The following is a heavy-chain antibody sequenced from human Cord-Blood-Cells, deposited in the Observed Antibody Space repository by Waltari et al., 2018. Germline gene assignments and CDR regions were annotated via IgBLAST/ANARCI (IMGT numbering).Heavy chain of an antibody. CDR2: IYYSGST. V-gene: IGHV4-59*01. Sequence: QVQLQESGPGLVKPSETLSLTCTVPGGSISSYYWRWIRQPPGKGLEWIGYIYYSGSTNYNPSLKSRVTISVDTSKNQFSLKLSSVTAADTAVYYCARVDWGWYFDLWGRGTLVTVSS. J-gene: IGHJ2*01. CDR1: GGSISSYY. D-gene: IGHD7-27*01. CDR3: ARVDWGWYFDL.